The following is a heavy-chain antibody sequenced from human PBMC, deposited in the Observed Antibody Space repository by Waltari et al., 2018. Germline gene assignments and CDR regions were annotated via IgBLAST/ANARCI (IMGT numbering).Heavy chain of an antibody. Sequence: QVQLQESGPGLVKPSETLSLTCAVSGYSISSGYYWGWIRQPPGKGLEGIGSIYHSGSTYYNPALKSRVTISVDTSKNQFSLKLSSVTAADTAVYYCASSHTYSSNWYYYFDYWGQGILVTVSS. CDR3: ASSHTYSSNWYYYFDY. CDR2: IYHSGST. J-gene: IGHJ4*02. V-gene: IGHV4-38-2*01. D-gene: IGHD6-13*01. CDR1: GYSISSGYY.